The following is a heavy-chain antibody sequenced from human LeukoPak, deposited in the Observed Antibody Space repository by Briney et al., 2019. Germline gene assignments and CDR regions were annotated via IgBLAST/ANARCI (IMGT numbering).Heavy chain of an antibody. Sequence: PGRSLRLSCAASGFTFSSYGMHRVRPAPGKGLGWGAVISYDGSNKYYADSVKGRFTISRDNSKNTVYLQMNSLRAEDTAVYYCARGGAYYYDSSGYRASFDYWGQGTLVTVSS. D-gene: IGHD3-22*01. CDR3: ARGGAYYYDSSGYRASFDY. J-gene: IGHJ4*02. CDR2: ISYDGSNK. V-gene: IGHV3-30*03. CDR1: GFTFSSYG.